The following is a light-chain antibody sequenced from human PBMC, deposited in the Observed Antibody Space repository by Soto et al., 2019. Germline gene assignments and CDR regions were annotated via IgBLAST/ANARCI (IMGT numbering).Light chain of an antibody. CDR3: SSYTSSSTRV. CDR2: EVS. CDR1: SSDVGGYNY. Sequence: QSVLSHPASVSWSPGHSITISCTGTSSDVGGYNYVSWYQQHPGKAPKLMIYEVSNRPSGVSNRFSDSKSGNTASLTISGLQAEDEADYYCSSYTSSSTRVFGTGTKVTVL. V-gene: IGLV2-14*01. J-gene: IGLJ1*01.